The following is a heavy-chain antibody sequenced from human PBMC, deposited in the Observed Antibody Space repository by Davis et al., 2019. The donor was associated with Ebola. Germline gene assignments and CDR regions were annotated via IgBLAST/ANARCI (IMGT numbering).Heavy chain of an antibody. D-gene: IGHD2-15*01. Sequence: SDTLSPPFHLPGASFTTSTWWSSVRRAPGTGPEGRGGIHHGGSTNYNPSLKSRVTISVDTSKNQFSLKLSSVTAADTAVYYCARGLWGGSRDFDYWGQGTLVTVSS. J-gene: IGHJ4*02. V-gene: IGHV4-4*02. CDR1: GASFTTSTW. CDR2: IHHGGST. CDR3: ARGLWGGSRDFDY.